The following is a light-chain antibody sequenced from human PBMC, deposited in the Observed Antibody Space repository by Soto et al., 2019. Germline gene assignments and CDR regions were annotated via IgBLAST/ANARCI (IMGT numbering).Light chain of an antibody. CDR3: KKYSRGPTLT. V-gene: IGKV3-15*01. Sequence: IVLTQSPAILSVSPGDRVTLSRRASQSVGRNLAWYHQQPGQAPRLLIYDASSRATGVPARFSGSGSGTEVSLTISRLQSEDYAVYYCKKYSRGPTLTFGGGTKV. CDR1: QSVGRN. J-gene: IGKJ4*01. CDR2: DAS.